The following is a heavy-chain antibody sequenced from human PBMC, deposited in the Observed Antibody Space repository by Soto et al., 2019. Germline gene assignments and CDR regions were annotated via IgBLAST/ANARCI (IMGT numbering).Heavy chain of an antibody. CDR2: IYSGGSR. Sequence: EVQLVESGGGLIQPGGSLRLSCEVSGFSVSGNYMSWVRQAPGKGLDWVSGIYSGGSRYYADSVRGRFTISRDESQNTLYLQMNNLRAADTAVYYCARSIMVRGVLFDLWGRGSLVSISS. CDR1: GFSVSGNY. CDR3: ARSIMVRGVLFDL. J-gene: IGHJ4*02. D-gene: IGHD3-10*01. V-gene: IGHV3-53*01.